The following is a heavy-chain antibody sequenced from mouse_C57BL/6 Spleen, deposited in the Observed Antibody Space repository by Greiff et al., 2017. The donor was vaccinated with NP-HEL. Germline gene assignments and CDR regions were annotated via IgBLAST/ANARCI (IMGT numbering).Heavy chain of an antibody. J-gene: IGHJ2*01. CDR3: AAKLGDY. V-gene: IGHV1-82*01. CDR2: IYPGDGDT. Sequence: VQLQQSGPELVKPGASVKISCKASGYAFSSSWMNWVKQRPGKGLEWIGRIYPGDGDTNYNGKFKGKATLTADKSSSTAYMQLSSLTSEDSAVYFCAAKLGDYWGQGTTLTVSS. CDR1: GYAFSSSW. D-gene: IGHD4-1*01.